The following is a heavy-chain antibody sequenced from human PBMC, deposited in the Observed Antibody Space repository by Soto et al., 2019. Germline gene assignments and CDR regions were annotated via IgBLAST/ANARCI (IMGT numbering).Heavy chain of an antibody. CDR2: INPGYPAGRST. V-gene: IGHV1-46*01. CDR3: ARGSWDSSGPDAFDI. J-gene: IGHJ3*02. D-gene: IGHD3-22*01. CDR1: GYTLTTFF. Sequence: ASVKVSCKASGYTLTTFFMHWVRQAPGQGLEWMGVINPGYPAGRSTTYAQKFQGRVTMTTDTSTSTAYMELRSLRSDDTAVYYCARGSWDSSGPDAFDIWGQGTMVTVSS.